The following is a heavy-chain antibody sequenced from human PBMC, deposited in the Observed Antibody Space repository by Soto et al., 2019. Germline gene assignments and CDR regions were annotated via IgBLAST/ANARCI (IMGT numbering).Heavy chain of an antibody. J-gene: IGHJ5*02. CDR3: AGDPDSHYNDSHASSYP. Sequence: QVQLVQSGAEVKKPGSSVKVSCKAAGGTFSTYTITWERQAPGQGLEWMGRIIPIIGIINYAQKFQGRVTIIADKFTGTASMELTGLRSDDTAVYYCAGDPDSHYNDSHASSYPWGQGTLVTVSS. D-gene: IGHD4-4*01. V-gene: IGHV1-69*08. CDR1: GGTFSTYT. CDR2: IIPIIGII.